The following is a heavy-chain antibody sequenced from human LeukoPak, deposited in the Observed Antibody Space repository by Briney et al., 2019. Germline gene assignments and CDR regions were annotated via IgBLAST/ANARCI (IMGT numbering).Heavy chain of an antibody. CDR2: IYYSGST. J-gene: IGHJ1*01. D-gene: IGHD6-13*01. Sequence: PSETLSLTCTVSGASISSYYWSWIRQPPGKGLEWIGYIYYSGSTYYNPSLKSRVAISVDTSKNQFSLRLNSVTAADTAVYYCARAGPELVLGHWGQGTLVTVSS. CDR3: ARAGPELVLGH. CDR1: GASISSYY. V-gene: IGHV4-59*01.